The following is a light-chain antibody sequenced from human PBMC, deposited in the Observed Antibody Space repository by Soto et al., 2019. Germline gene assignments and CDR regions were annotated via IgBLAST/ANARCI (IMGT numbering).Light chain of an antibody. CDR1: QSVTSTY. Sequence: EIVLTQSPGTLPLSPGQRATLSCRASQSVTSTYLAWYHQKPGQAPKLLIYGASSRATGIPDRFSGSGSGTDFTLIISRLEPEDFAVYYCHQYSRSPLSFGGGTRVEL. V-gene: IGKV3-20*01. J-gene: IGKJ4*01. CDR3: HQYSRSPLS. CDR2: GAS.